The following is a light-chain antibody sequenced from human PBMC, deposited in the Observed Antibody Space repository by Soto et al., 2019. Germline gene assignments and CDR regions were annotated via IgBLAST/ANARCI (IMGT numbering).Light chain of an antibody. J-gene: IGLJ3*02. V-gene: IGLV2-14*01. CDR3: SSYTSSNTGV. CDR2: EVT. Sequence: QSALTQAASVSGSPGQSITISCTGTSSDVGHDNYVSWYQHHPGKAPKLIIYEVTNRPSGVSDRFSGSRSGNTAFLTISGVQAEDEAHDYCSSYTSSNTGVFGGGTKLTVL. CDR1: SSDVGHDNY.